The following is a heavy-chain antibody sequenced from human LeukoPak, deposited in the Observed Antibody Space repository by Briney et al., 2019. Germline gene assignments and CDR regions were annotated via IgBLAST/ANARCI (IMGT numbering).Heavy chain of an antibody. V-gene: IGHV3-53*01. J-gene: IGHJ6*02. CDR1: GFTVSSNY. D-gene: IGHD3-22*01. Sequence: PGGSLRLSCAASGFTVSSNYMSWVRQAPGKGLERVSVIYSGGSTYYADSVKGRFTISRDNSKNTLYLQMNSLRAEDTAVYYCARSRTPRGLIVYYYGLDVWGQGTTVIVSS. CDR3: ARSRTPRGLIVYYYGLDV. CDR2: IYSGGST.